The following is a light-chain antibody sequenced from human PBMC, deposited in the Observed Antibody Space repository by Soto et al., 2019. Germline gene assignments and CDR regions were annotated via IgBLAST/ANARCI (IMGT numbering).Light chain of an antibody. CDR2: KTS. CDR3: QQYAGWPLT. Sequence: EVVMTQSPATVSVSPGERTSLSCRASQSIGTNLGWYQRKPGQAPRLLISKTSTRATGVPARFSGSGSGTEFTLTISSLQSEDIAVYYCQQYAGWPLTFGGGTKVDIK. J-gene: IGKJ4*01. V-gene: IGKV3-15*01. CDR1: QSIGTN.